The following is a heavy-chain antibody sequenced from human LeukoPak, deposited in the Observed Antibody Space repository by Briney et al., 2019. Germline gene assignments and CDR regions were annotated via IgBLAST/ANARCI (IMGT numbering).Heavy chain of an antibody. CDR1: GFTFSSYE. D-gene: IGHD6-13*01. Sequence: PGGSLRLSCAASGFTFSSYEMNWVRQAPGKGLEWVSYISSSGSTIYYADSVKGRFTISRDNAKNSLYLQMNSLRAEDTAVYYCARGVRAAAGFYYYYYMDVWGKGTTVTVSS. CDR2: ISSSGSTI. CDR3: ARGVRAAAGFYYYYYMDV. J-gene: IGHJ6*03. V-gene: IGHV3-48*03.